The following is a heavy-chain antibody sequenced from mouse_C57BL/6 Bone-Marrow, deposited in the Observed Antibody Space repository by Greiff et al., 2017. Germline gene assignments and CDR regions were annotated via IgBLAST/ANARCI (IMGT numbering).Heavy chain of an antibody. CDR3: ARWDYAMDY. J-gene: IGHJ4*01. V-gene: IGHV1-69*01. Sequence: QVQLQQPGAELVMPEASVKLSCKASGYTFTSYWMHWVKQRPGQGLEWIGEIDPSDSYTNYNQKFKGKSTLTVDKSSSTAYMQLSSLTSEDSAVYYCARWDYAMDYWGQGTSVTVSS. CDR1: GYTFTSYW. CDR2: IDPSDSYT.